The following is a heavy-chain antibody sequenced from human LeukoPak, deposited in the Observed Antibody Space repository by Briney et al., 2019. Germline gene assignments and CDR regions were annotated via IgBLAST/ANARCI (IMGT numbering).Heavy chain of an antibody. J-gene: IGHJ4*02. CDR3: ARDLNPSVGATIGEDY. D-gene: IGHD1-26*01. CDR1: GYTFTSYY. CDR2: INPSGGST. Sequence: ASVKVSCKASGYTFTSYYMHWVRQAPGQGLEWMGIINPSGGSTGYAQKFQGRVTMTRDTSTSTVYMELSSLRSEDTAVYYCARDLNPSVGATIGEDYWGQGTLVTVSS. V-gene: IGHV1-46*01.